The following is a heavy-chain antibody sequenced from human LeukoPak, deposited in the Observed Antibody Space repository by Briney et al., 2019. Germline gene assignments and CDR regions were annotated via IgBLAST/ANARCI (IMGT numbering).Heavy chain of an antibody. CDR3: ARGRSPDYYDSSGVAFDI. D-gene: IGHD3-22*01. J-gene: IGHJ3*02. V-gene: IGHV3-30-3*01. Sequence: RGSLRLSCAASGFTFSSYAMHWVRQAPGKGLEWVAVISYDGSNKYYADSVKGRFTISRDNSKNTLYLQMNSLRAEDTAVYYCARGRSPDYYDSSGVAFDIWGQGTMVTVSS. CDR1: GFTFSSYA. CDR2: ISYDGSNK.